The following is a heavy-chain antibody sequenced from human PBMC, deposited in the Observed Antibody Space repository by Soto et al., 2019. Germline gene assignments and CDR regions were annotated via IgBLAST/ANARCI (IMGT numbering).Heavy chain of an antibody. CDR3: TKDIRGTGCFYYYYGMDV. V-gene: IGHV3-9*01. Sequence: EMQLVESGGGLVQPGRSLRLSCAASGFNFRDYAMHWVRQAPGKGLEWVSGISWNSGSIGYADSVKARFTMSRDNAKNSLFLQMNSLRAEDTALYYCTKDIRGTGCFYYYYGMDVWGQGTTVTVSS. CDR1: GFNFRDYA. CDR2: ISWNSGSI. J-gene: IGHJ6*02. D-gene: IGHD3-10*01.